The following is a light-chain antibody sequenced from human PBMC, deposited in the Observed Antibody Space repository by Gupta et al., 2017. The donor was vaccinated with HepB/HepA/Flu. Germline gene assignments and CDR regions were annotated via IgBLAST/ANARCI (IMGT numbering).Light chain of an antibody. V-gene: IGKV1-39*01. CDR1: QSISFY. Sequence: DIQMTQSPSSLSASEGDRVTITCRASQSISFYLNWYQQKPGKAPNLLIYAASTLHSGIPSRFSGGGSGTDFTLTISRLQPEDFATYYCQQGVSTPKTFGPGTRVEVK. J-gene: IGKJ1*01. CDR2: AAS. CDR3: QQGVSTPKT.